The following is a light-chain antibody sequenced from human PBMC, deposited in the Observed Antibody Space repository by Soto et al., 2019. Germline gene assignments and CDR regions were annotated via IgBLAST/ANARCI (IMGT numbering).Light chain of an antibody. CDR2: IAS. CDR3: QQFGCPPWT. V-gene: IGKV3-20*01. CDR1: QSVSSNY. Sequence: EIVLTQSPGTLSLSPGERATLSCRASQSVSSNYLAWYQQKTGQTPRLLIYIASSRAPGIPDRFSGRGSGTHFTLTISRVEPEDFAVYYCQQFGCPPWTCDQGTKGEIK. J-gene: IGKJ1*01.